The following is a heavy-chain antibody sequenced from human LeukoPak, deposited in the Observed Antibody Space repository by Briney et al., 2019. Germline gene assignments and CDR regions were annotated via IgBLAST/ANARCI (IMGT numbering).Heavy chain of an antibody. CDR3: TKDMGGSRSYYLSAAFDL. CDR1: GFTFSNYW. V-gene: IGHV3-7*03. Sequence: GGSLRLSCEGSGFTFSNYWMGWVRQAPGKGLQWVANIKTDGSEKYYVDSVKGRFTISRDNAKNSLYLQMNSLRDEDMALYYCTKDMGGSRSYYLSAAFDLWGQGTMVRVSS. D-gene: IGHD3-10*01. CDR2: IKTDGSEK. J-gene: IGHJ3*01.